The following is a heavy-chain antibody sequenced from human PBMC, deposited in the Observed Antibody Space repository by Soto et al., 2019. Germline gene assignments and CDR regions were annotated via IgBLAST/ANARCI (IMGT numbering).Heavy chain of an antibody. J-gene: IGHJ4*02. CDR2: IWYDGSNK. V-gene: IGHV3-33*01. CDR3: AWWGCSGSNCSINHRSVDL. D-gene: IGHD1-26*01. Sequence: QVQLVESGGGVVQPGRSLRLSCAASGFIFNEYGMHWVRQAPGKGLEWVAVIWYDGSNKYYADSVRGRFTFSRDNSRNTMSLQMISLRVEETAIYYGAWWGCSGSNCSINHRSVDLWGQGTLVTVSS. CDR1: GFIFNEYG.